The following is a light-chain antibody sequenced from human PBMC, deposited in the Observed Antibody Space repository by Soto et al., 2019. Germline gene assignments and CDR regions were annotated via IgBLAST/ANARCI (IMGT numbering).Light chain of an antibody. CDR1: SSDVGGYNY. CDR2: DVI. Sequence: QSARTQPPSASGSPGQSVTISCTGTSSDVGGYNYVSWYQQHPGKAPKLMIYDVIKRPSGVPDRFSGSKSGNTASLTVSGLRAEDEADYYCSSYAGSNNVVFGGGTKVTVL. V-gene: IGLV2-8*01. J-gene: IGLJ2*01. CDR3: SSYAGSNNVV.